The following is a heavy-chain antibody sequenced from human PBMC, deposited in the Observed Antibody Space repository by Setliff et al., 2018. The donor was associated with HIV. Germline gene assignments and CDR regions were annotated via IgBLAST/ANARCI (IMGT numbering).Heavy chain of an antibody. CDR1: GINLENYS. D-gene: IGHD6-19*01. V-gene: IGHV3-64D*09. Sequence: PGGSLRLASSASGINLENYSMHWVRQAQGKLLVYVSGINVDGSNTFYTDSVKGRFIIPRDNSKNEVHLHMTTLRPADTAVYHCVKLPDSSGHDCWGQGTLVTVSS. CDR2: INVDGSNT. J-gene: IGHJ4*02. CDR3: VKLPDSSGHDC.